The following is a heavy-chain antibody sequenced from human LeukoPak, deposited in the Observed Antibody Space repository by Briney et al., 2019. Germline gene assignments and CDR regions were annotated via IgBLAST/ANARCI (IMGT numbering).Heavy chain of an antibody. J-gene: IGHJ4*02. D-gene: IGHD3-3*01. CDR3: ARDKAYYDLWSAKSLEGYFDY. CDR1: GYTFTSYG. V-gene: IGHV1-18*01. CDR2: ISAYNGNT. Sequence: GASVKVSCKASGYTFTSYGISWVQQAPGQGLEWMGWISAYNGNTNYAQKLQGRVTMTTDTSTSTAYMELRSLRSDDTAVYYCARDKAYYDLWSAKSLEGYFDYWGQGTLVTVSS.